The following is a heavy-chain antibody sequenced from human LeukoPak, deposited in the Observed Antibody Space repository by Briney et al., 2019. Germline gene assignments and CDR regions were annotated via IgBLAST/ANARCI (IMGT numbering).Heavy chain of an antibody. CDR2: INHSGST. CDR3: ARVVPAAHYYFDY. D-gene: IGHD2-2*01. V-gene: IGHV4-34*01. J-gene: IGHJ4*02. CDR1: GGSFSGYY. Sequence: SETLSLTCAVYGGSFSGYYWSWIRQPPGKGLEWIGEINHSGSTNYNPSLESRVTISVDTSKNQFSLKLSSVTAADTAVYYCARVVPAAHYYFDYWGQGTLVTVSS.